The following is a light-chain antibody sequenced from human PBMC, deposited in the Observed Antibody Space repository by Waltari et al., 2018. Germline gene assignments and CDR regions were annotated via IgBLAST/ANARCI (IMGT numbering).Light chain of an antibody. J-gene: IGLJ3*02. V-gene: IGLV2-23*02. CDR1: SSDVGAYNP. CDR3: CSYAGGATVL. CDR2: EVS. Sequence: QSALAQPASVSGSPGQSITISCSGTSSDVGAYNPVSWYQHHPGKAPKLTIFEVSARPSGISHRFSGSKSGNTASLTISGLQAEDEADYYCCSYAGGATVLFGGGTKLTVL.